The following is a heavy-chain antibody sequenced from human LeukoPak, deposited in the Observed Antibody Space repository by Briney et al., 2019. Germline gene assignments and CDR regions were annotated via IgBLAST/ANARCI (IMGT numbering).Heavy chain of an antibody. CDR3: ARYCSGGSCYFDY. Sequence: GASVKVSCKASGGTFISYAISWVRQAPGQGLEWMGGIIPIFGTANYAQKFQGRVTITADESTSTAYMELSSLRSEDTAVYYCARYCSGGSCYFDYWGQGTLVTVSS. CDR2: IIPIFGTA. J-gene: IGHJ4*02. D-gene: IGHD2-15*01. V-gene: IGHV1-69*13. CDR1: GGTFISYA.